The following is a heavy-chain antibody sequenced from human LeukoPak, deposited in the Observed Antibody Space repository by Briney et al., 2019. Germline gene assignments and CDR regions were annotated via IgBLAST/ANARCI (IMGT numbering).Heavy chain of an antibody. J-gene: IGHJ4*02. Sequence: GSLRLPCAGSGFTFCSYAMSWVRQGSGEGLGWVSDISGSGGSTYYADSVKGRFPISRDNSKNTLYLQMNSLRAEDTAVYYCAKDLFSKKDYWGQGTLVTVSS. CDR2: ISGSGGST. CDR1: GFTFCSYA. CDR3: AKDLFSKKDY. D-gene: IGHD3-9*01. V-gene: IGHV3-23*01.